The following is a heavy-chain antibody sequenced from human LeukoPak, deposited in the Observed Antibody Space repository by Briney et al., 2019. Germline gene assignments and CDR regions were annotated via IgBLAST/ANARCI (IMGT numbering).Heavy chain of an antibody. D-gene: IGHD3-22*01. J-gene: IGHJ4*02. CDR2: INPNSGGT. CDR3: ARQLRPYYYDSNGYL. CDR1: GYTFTGYY. Sequence: ASVKVSCKASGYTFTGYYMHWVRQAPGQGLEWMGWINPNSGGTNYAQKLQGRVTMTTDTSTSTAYMELRSLRSDDTAVYYCARQLRPYYYDSNGYLWGQGTLVTVSS. V-gene: IGHV1-2*02.